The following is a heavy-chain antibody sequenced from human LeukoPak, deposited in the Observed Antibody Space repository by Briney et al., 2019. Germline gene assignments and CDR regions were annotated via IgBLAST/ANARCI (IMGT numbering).Heavy chain of an antibody. CDR3: ARSSGYSSSGGLNWFDT. D-gene: IGHD6-13*01. CDR2: IYYSGST. V-gene: IGHV4-34*01. Sequence: SETLSLTCAVYGGSFSGYYWTYFRQPPGKGLEWIGSIYYSGSTYYNPSLKSRVTISVDTSKNQFSLKLSSVTAADTAVYYCARSSGYSSSGGLNWFDTWGQGTLVIVSS. J-gene: IGHJ5*02. CDR1: GGSFSGYY.